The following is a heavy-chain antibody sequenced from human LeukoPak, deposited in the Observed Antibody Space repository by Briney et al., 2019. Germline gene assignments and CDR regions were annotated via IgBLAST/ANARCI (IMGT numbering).Heavy chain of an antibody. CDR1: GGSISSSNYY. Sequence: PSETLSLTCTVSGGSISSSNYYWGWIRQPPGKGLEWIGSIYYSGSTYHNPSLKSRVTISVDTSKNQFSVRLSSVTAADTAVYYCARESYSSSYLFDYWGQGTLVTVSS. V-gene: IGHV4-39*02. CDR3: ARESYSSSYLFDY. D-gene: IGHD6-6*01. CDR2: IYYSGST. J-gene: IGHJ4*02.